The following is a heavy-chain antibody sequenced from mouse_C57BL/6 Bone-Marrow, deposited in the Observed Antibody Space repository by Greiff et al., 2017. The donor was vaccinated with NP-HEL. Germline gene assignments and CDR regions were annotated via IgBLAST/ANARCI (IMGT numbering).Heavy chain of an antibody. Sequence: QVQLQQSGAELARPGASVKLSCKASGYTFTSYGISWVKQRTGQGLEWIGEIYPRSGNTYYNEKFKGKATLTADKSSSTAYMELRSLTSEDSAVYFCARSDDGRGAWFAYWGQGTLVTVSA. CDR1: GYTFTSYG. CDR3: ARSDDGRGAWFAY. J-gene: IGHJ3*01. CDR2: IYPRSGNT. D-gene: IGHD1-1*01. V-gene: IGHV1-81*01.